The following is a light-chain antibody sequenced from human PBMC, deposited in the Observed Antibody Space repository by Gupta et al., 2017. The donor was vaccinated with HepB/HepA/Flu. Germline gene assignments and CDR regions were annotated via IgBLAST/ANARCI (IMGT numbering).Light chain of an antibody. Sequence: QAVVTQASSLTLSPRGTATLTCGPTTGPVANGHYPYRFQHKPGQAPRTLIYDSTNRHSWTPARFSGSLLGGKAALTLSGAQPEDEAEYYCLHSYSGSWVFGGGTKLTVL. CDR1: TGPVANGHY. CDR3: LHSYSGSWV. CDR2: DST. J-gene: IGLJ3*02. V-gene: IGLV7-46*01.